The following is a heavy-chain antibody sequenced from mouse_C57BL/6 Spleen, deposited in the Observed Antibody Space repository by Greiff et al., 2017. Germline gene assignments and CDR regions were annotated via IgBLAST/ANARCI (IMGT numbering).Heavy chain of an antibody. D-gene: IGHD1-1*01. CDR2: IYPGDGDT. V-gene: IGHV1-80*01. CDR1: GYAFSSYW. J-gene: IGHJ2*01. CDR3: AFITTVVAEDY. Sequence: VQLQQSGAELVKPGASVKISCKASGYAFSSYWMNWVKQRPGKGLEWIGQIYPGDGDTNYNGKFKGKATLTADKSSSTAYMQLSSLTSEDSAVYYCAFITTVVAEDYWGQGTTLTVSS.